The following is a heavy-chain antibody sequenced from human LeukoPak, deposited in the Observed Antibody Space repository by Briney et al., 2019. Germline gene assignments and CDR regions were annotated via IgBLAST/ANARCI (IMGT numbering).Heavy chain of an antibody. D-gene: IGHD5-18*01. Sequence: GGSLRLSCAASGFTFSSYWMSWVRQAPGKGLDWVANIKQDGSEKYYVDSVKGRFTISRDNAKNSLYLQMNSLRAEDTAVYYCASSRIQLWLLDVDYWGQGTLVTVSS. J-gene: IGHJ4*02. CDR1: GFTFSSYW. CDR3: ASSRIQLWLLDVDY. V-gene: IGHV3-7*01. CDR2: IKQDGSEK.